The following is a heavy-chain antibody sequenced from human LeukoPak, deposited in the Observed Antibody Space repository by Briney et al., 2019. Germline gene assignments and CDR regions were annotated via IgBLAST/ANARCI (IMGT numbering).Heavy chain of an antibody. Sequence: GASVKVSCKASGGTFSSYAISWVRQAPGQGLEWMGGIIPIFGTANYAQKFQGRVTITADKSTSTAYMELSSLRSEDTAVCYCARGQSPNRRMTGTIDYYYMDVWGKGTTVTVSS. CDR3: ARGQSPNRRMTGTIDYYYMDV. V-gene: IGHV1-69*06. D-gene: IGHD1-7*01. J-gene: IGHJ6*03. CDR2: IIPIFGTA. CDR1: GGTFSSYA.